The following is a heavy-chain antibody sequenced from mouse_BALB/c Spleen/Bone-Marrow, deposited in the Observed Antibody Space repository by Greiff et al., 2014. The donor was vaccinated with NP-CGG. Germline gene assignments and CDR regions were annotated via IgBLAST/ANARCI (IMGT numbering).Heavy chain of an antibody. CDR2: IYPGSGNT. CDR3: ARQVRLFYAMDY. Sequence: VQLVESGPELVKLGASVKISCKASGYTFTDYYINWVKQKPGQGLEWIGWIYPGSGNTKYNEKFKGKATLTVDTSSSTAYMQLSSLTSEDTAVYFCARQVRLFYAMDYWGQGTSVTVSS. V-gene: IGHV1-84*02. D-gene: IGHD2-14*01. CDR1: GYTFTDYY. J-gene: IGHJ4*01.